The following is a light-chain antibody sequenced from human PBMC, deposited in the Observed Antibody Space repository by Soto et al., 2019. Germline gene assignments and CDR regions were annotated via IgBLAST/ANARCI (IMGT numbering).Light chain of an antibody. CDR3: ASWDDSLNHWV. CDR2: RNN. V-gene: IGLV1-47*01. Sequence: QPVLTQPPSASATPGQRVTISCSGSGSNIGSTYVDWYQQLPGAAPKLLIYRNNQRPSGVPDRFSGSKSGTSASLAISGLRSEDEADYHCASWDDSLNHWVFGGGTQLTVL. J-gene: IGLJ3*02. CDR1: GSNIGSTY.